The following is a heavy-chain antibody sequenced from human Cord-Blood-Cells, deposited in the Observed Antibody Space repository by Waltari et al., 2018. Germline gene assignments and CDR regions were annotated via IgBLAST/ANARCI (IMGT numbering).Heavy chain of an antibody. CDR1: GFTFSSYE. J-gene: IGHJ4*02. V-gene: IGHV3-48*03. CDR3: ASSGIAAAGTIY. Sequence: EVQLVESGGGLVQPGGSLRLSCAASGFTFSSYEMNWVRQAPGKGVEWVSYISSSGSTIYYADSVKGRFTIARDNAKNSLYLQMNSLRDEDTAVYYCASSGIAAAGTIYWGQGTLVTVSS. CDR2: ISSSGSTI. D-gene: IGHD6-13*01.